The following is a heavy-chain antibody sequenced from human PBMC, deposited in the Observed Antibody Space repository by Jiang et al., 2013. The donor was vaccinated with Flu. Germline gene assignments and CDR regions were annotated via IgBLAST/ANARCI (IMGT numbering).Heavy chain of an antibody. J-gene: IGHJ4*02. D-gene: IGHD3-22*01. CDR3: TTDPSITMIVVLKW. V-gene: IGHV3-15*01. CDR2: DGETT. Sequence: DGETTDYAAPVKGRFTISRDDSKNTLYLQMNSLKTEDTAVYYCTTDPSITMIVVLKWWGQGTLVTVSS.